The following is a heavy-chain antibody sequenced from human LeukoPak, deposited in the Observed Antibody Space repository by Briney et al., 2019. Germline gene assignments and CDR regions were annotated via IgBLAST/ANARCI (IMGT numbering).Heavy chain of an antibody. CDR3: ARENWNYGPYCFGMDV. V-gene: IGHV1-69*04. D-gene: IGHD1-7*01. J-gene: IGHJ6*02. CDR1: GATFSSYT. CDR2: IIPILSIA. Sequence: SGNLSRKASGATFSSYTISRVRQAPGQGLEWMGRIIPILSIANYTQKLQGRVTITSDKSTSTDYMEMSSFRSKGTAVYYCARENWNYGPYCFGMDVWGQGTTFTVSS.